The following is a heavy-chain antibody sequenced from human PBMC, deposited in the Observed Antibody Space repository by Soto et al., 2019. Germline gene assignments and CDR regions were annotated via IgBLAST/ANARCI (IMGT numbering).Heavy chain of an antibody. D-gene: IGHD5-12*01. CDR2: IFSNDEK. CDR1: GFSLSNARMG. CDR3: ARIRGIVATIHFDY. Sequence: PTLVNPTETLTLTCTVSGFSLSNARMGVSWIRQPPGKALEWLAHIFSNDEKSYSTSLKSRLTISKDTSKSQVVLTMTNMDPVDTATYYCARIRGIVATIHFDYWGQGTLVTVSS. J-gene: IGHJ4*02. V-gene: IGHV2-26*01.